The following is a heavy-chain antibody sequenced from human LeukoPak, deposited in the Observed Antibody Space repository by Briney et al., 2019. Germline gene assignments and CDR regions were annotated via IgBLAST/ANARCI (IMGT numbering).Heavy chain of an antibody. CDR2: IKQDGSEK. V-gene: IGHV3-7*01. CDR1: GFTFSSYW. Sequence: GGSLRLSCAASGFTFSSYWMSWVRQAPGKGLEWVANIKQDGSEKYYVDSVKGRFTISRDNAKNSLYLQMNSLRAEDTAVYYCARDRVTMARGVIVGYYYYYMDVWGKGTTVTVSS. D-gene: IGHD3-10*01. CDR3: ARDRVTMARGVIVGYYYYYMDV. J-gene: IGHJ6*03.